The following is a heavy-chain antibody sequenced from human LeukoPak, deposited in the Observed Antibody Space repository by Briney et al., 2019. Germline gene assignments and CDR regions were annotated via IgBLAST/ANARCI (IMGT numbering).Heavy chain of an antibody. V-gene: IGHV1-2*02. Sequence: ASVKVSCKASGYTFTGYYMHWVRQAPGQGLEWMGWINPNSGGTNYAQKFQGRVTMTRDTSISTAYMELSRLRSDDTAVYYCARSSYYYDSSGYYYPGAFDIWGQGTMVTVSS. CDR2: INPNSGGT. CDR3: ARSSYYYDSSGYYYPGAFDI. CDR1: GYTFTGYY. J-gene: IGHJ3*02. D-gene: IGHD3-22*01.